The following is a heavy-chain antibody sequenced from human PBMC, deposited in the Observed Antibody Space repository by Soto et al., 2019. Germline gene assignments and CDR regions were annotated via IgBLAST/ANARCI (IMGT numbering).Heavy chain of an antibody. Sequence: SLRLSCAASGFTFSSYGMHWVRQAPGKGLEGVAVISYDGSNKYYADSVKGRFTISRDNSKNTLYLQMNSLRAEDTAVYSCANDGVLRLLPCLFYPRTDRSYSDHWGHGTLSTVSS. V-gene: IGHV3-30*18. CDR2: ISYDGSNK. J-gene: IGHJ4*01. D-gene: IGHD3-3*01. CDR1: GFTFSSYG. CDR3: ANDGVLRLLPCLFYPRTDRSYSDH.